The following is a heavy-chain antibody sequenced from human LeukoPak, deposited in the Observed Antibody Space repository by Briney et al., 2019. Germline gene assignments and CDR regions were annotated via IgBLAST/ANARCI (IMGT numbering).Heavy chain of an antibody. CDR1: GGSISSYY. J-gene: IGHJ4*02. V-gene: IGHV4-59*08. D-gene: IGHD6-19*01. Sequence: PSETLSLTCTVSGGSISSYYWSWIRQPPGKGLEWIGYIHYSGSTYYNPSLKSRVTISVDTSKNQFSLKLHSVTAADTAVYYCARSDSSGPLIPLFDYWGQGTLVTVSS. CDR3: ARSDSSGPLIPLFDY. CDR2: IHYSGST.